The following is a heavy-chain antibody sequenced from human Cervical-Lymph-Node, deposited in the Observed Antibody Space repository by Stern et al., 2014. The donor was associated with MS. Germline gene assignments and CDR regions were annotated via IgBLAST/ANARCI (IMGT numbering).Heavy chain of an antibody. J-gene: IGHJ4*02. Sequence: MQLVQSGGGLVQPGGSLRLSCAASGYTFSSYGMNWVRQAPGKGLEWLSYISGGGSPIYYADSVKGRFTISRDNAKNALYLQMSSLRAEDTAVYYYARDKTGVVYGSGSHVYWGQGTLVTVSS. V-gene: IGHV3-48*01. CDR3: ARDKTGVVYGSGSHVY. CDR2: ISGGGSPI. D-gene: IGHD3-10*01. CDR1: GYTFSSYG.